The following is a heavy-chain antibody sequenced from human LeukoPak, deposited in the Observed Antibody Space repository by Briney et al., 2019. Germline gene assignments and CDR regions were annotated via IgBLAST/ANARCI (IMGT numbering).Heavy chain of an antibody. CDR3: ARGGGAFDY. CDR2: IYYSGST. CDR1: GGSISGYY. J-gene: IGHJ4*02. V-gene: IGHV4-59*01. D-gene: IGHD2-21*01. Sequence: SETLSLTCTVSGGSISGYYWSWIRQPPGKGLEWIGFIYYSGSTSYNPSLKSRVTISVDTSKNQFSLKLSSVTAADTAVYYCARGGGAFDYWGQGTLVTVSS.